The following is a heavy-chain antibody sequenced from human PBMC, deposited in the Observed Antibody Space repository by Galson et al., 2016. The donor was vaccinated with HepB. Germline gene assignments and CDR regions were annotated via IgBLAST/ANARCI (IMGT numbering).Heavy chain of an antibody. D-gene: IGHD3-3*01. CDR1: GFTFKTAW. V-gene: IGHV3-15*07. Sequence: SLRLSCAVSGFTFKTAWMSWVRQAPGKGLEWVGRIKSKSDGGTADYAAAVQGRFTISRDDSENTLYLHMNGLKTEDTAVYYCATDRVLQFREWLFDMNYWGQGTLVTVSS. CDR2: IKSKSDGGTA. J-gene: IGHJ4*02. CDR3: ATDRVLQFREWLFDMNY.